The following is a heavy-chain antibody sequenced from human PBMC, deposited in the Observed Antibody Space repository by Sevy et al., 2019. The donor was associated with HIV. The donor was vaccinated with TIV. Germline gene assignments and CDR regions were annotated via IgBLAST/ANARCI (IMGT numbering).Heavy chain of an antibody. CDR3: ARGPKSEFWSGYWGYYYYYGMDV. V-gene: IGHV5-51*01. Sequence: GESLKISCKGSGYSFTSYWIGWVRQMPGKGLEWMGIIYPGDSDTRYSLSFQGQVTISADKSISTAYLQWSSLKASDTAMYYCARGPKSEFWSGYWGYYYYYGMDVWGQGTTVTVSS. CDR1: GYSFTSYW. J-gene: IGHJ6*02. D-gene: IGHD3-3*01. CDR2: IYPGDSDT.